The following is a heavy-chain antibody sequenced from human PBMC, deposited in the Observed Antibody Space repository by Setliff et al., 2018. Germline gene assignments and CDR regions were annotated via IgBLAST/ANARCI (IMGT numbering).Heavy chain of an antibody. CDR3: ARTDDYYNFYAY. CDR2: IFYGGST. V-gene: IGHV4-59*12. CDR1: GGSISSYY. J-gene: IGHJ4*02. D-gene: IGHD3-3*01. Sequence: SETLSLTCTVSGGSISSYYWAWIRQPPGRGLELIGSIFYGGSTYYSPSLKSRVTISIDASKNQFSLKLDSVTAADTAVYYCARTDDYYNFYAYWGQGTLVTVS.